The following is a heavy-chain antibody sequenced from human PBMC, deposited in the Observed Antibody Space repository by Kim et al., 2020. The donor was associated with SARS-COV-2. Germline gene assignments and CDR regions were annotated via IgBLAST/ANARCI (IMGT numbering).Heavy chain of an antibody. D-gene: IGHD2-2*01. CDR2: TRNKANSYTT. CDR1: GFTFSDHY. J-gene: IGHJ6*02. Sequence: LSLTCAASGFTFSDHYMDWVRQAPGKGLEWVGRTRNKANSYTTEYAASVKGRFTLSRDDSENSLYLQMNSLKTEDTAVYYCARAYCATTNCAIKYFYGMDVWGQGTTVTVSS. CDR3: ARAYCATTNCAIKYFYGMDV. V-gene: IGHV3-72*01.